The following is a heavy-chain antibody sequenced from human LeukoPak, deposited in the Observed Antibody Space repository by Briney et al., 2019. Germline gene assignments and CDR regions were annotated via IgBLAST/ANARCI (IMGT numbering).Heavy chain of an antibody. Sequence: GGSLRLSCAASGFTFSSYSMNWVRQAPGKGLEWVSSISSNSSYIYYADSVKGRFTISRDNAKNSLYLQMNSLRAEDTAVYYCARVHQAMIVVVGGMDDAFDIWGQGTMVTVSS. V-gene: IGHV3-21*01. CDR3: ARVHQAMIVVVGGMDDAFDI. J-gene: IGHJ3*02. CDR2: ISSNSSYI. CDR1: GFTFSSYS. D-gene: IGHD3-22*01.